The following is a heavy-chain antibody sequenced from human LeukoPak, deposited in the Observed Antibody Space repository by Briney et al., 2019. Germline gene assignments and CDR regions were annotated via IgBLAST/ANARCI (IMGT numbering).Heavy chain of an antibody. V-gene: IGHV4-31*03. CDR3: ARDIDYDSSGFESLGMDV. CDR2: IYYSGST. D-gene: IGHD3-22*01. Sequence: SETLPLTCTVSGGSISSGGYYWSWIRQHPGKGLEWIGYIYYSGSTYYNPSLKSRVTISVDTSKNQFSLKLSSVTAADTAVYYCARDIDYDSSGFESLGMDVWGQGTTVTVSS. J-gene: IGHJ6*02. CDR1: GGSISSGGYY.